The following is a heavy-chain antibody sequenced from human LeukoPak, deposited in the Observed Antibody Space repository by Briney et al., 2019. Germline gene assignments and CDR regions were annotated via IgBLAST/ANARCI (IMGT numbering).Heavy chain of an antibody. CDR1: GFTFSSYS. CDR2: ISSSSSYI. D-gene: IGHD3-22*01. Sequence: GGSLRLSCAASGFTFSSYSMNWVRQAPGKGLEWVSSISSSSSYIYYADSVKGRFTISRDNAKNSLYLQMNSLRAEDTAVYYCARGNYYDSSGSNAQDYWGQGTLVTVSS. CDR3: ARGNYYDSSGSNAQDY. J-gene: IGHJ4*02. V-gene: IGHV3-21*01.